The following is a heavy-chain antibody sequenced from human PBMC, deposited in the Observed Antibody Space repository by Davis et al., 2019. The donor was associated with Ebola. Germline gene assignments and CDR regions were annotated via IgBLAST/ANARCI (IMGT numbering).Heavy chain of an antibody. CDR2: INSDGSST. J-gene: IGHJ4*02. V-gene: IGHV3-74*01. D-gene: IGHD5-24*01. CDR1: GFTFSSYW. CDR3: ARGRWLQSAYFDY. Sequence: LSLTCAASGFTFSSYWMHWVRQAPGKGLVWVSRINSDGSSTSYADSVKGRFTISRDNAKNSLYLQMNSLRAEDTAVYYCARGRWLQSAYFDYWGQGTLVTVSS.